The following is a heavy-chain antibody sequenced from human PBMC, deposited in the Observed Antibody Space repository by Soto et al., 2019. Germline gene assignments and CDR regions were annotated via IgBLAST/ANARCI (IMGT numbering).Heavy chain of an antibody. CDR3: ARDGASDYYYGMDV. V-gene: IGHV3-53*02. J-gene: IGHJ6*02. Sequence: EVQLVETGGGLIQPGGSLRLSCAASGFTVSSNYMSWVRQAPGKGLEWVSVIYSGGSTYYADSVKGRFTISRDNSKNTRYLQMNSLRAEDTAVYYCARDGASDYYYGMDVWGQGTTVTVSS. CDR1: GFTVSSNY. CDR2: IYSGGST. D-gene: IGHD3-10*01.